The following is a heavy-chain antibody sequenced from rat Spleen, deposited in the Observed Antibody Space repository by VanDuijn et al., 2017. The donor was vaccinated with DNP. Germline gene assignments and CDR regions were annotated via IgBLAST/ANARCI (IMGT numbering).Heavy chain of an antibody. Sequence: EVQLVESGGGLVQPGRSLKLSCAASGFTFSDYHMAWVRQAPKKGLEWVAAISPTGSRTYYPDSVKGRFTLSRNVAKSTLYLQMNSLRSEDMATYYCARHHYSGFDYWGQGVMVTVSS. CDR2: ISPTGSRT. D-gene: IGHD1-1*01. J-gene: IGHJ2*01. V-gene: IGHV5-22*01. CDR1: GFTFSDYH. CDR3: ARHHYSGFDY.